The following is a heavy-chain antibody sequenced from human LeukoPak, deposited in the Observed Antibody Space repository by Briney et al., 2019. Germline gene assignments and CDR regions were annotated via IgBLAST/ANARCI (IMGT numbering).Heavy chain of an antibody. CDR1: GYRFTSYR. CDR2: IYPGESET. J-gene: IGHJ6*03. D-gene: IGHD3-3*01. Sequence: GESLKISCKASGYRFTSYRIGWVRQLPGKGLEGMGIIYPGESETRYNPSFQGQATISADTSISTAYLQLSSLNASDPAMYYCARSAGSVLRFLERTYYYYMDGWGKGTTVTVSS. V-gene: IGHV5-51*01. CDR3: ARSAGSVLRFLERTYYYYMDG.